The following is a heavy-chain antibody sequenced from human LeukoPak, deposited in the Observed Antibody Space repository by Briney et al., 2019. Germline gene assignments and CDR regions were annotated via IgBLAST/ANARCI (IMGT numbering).Heavy chain of an antibody. Sequence: GGSLRLSCAASGFTLSNAWMTWARQAPGKGLEWVANIKTDGSEEYYVDSVKGRFTISRDNAKNSLFLQMNSLRVEDTAVYYCARVKLGTWGDYWGPGTLVTVSS. D-gene: IGHD3-16*01. CDR1: GFTLSNAW. V-gene: IGHV3-7*01. CDR2: IKTDGSEE. CDR3: ARVKLGTWGDY. J-gene: IGHJ4*02.